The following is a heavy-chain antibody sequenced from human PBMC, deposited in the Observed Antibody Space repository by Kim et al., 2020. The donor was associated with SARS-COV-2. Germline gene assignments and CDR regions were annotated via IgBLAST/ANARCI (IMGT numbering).Heavy chain of an antibody. Sequence: GGSLRLSCAASGFTFSSYDMHWVRQAPGKGLEWVAVIWYGGSNKYYADAVKGRFTISRDNSKNTLYLQMNSLRAEDTAVYYCTGCLGYNVRDVWGQGTTVTLS. CDR3: TGCLGYNVRDV. CDR2: IWYGGSNK. CDR1: GFTFSSYD. V-gene: IGHV3-33*08. J-gene: IGHJ6*02.